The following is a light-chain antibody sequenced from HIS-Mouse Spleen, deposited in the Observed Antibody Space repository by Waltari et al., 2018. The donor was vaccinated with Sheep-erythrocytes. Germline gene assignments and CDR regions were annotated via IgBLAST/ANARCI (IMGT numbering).Light chain of an antibody. J-gene: IGLJ2*01. CDR1: SSDVGSYNL. Sequence: QSALTQPASVSGSPGQSITISCTGTSSDVGSYNLVSWYQQHPGQAPKIMIYEGSKRPSGVFNRFSGSKSGNTAYLTISGLQAEDEADYYCCSYAGSSTLVFGGGTKLTVL. V-gene: IGLV2-23*01. CDR2: EGS. CDR3: CSYAGSSTLV.